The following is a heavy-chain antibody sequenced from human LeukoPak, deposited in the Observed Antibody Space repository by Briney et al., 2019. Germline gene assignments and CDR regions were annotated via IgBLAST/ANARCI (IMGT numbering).Heavy chain of an antibody. CDR2: INSDGSST. V-gene: IGHV3-74*01. CDR3: ARDLYSSGWYRRGTALDY. D-gene: IGHD6-19*01. J-gene: IGHJ4*02. CDR1: GFTFSSYW. Sequence: GGSLRLSCAASGFTFSSYWMHWVRQAPGKGLVWVSRINSDGSSTSYADSVKGRFTISRDNAKNTLYLQMNSLRAEDTAVYYCARDLYSSGWYRRGTALDYWGQGTLVTVSS.